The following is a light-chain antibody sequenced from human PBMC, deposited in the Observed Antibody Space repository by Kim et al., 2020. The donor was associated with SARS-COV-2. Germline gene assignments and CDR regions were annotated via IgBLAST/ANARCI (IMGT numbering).Light chain of an antibody. CDR1: QSIRSNF. V-gene: IGKV3-20*01. CDR3: QQYGTSPKT. J-gene: IGKJ1*01. CDR2: DTS. Sequence: SPGERATLSCRASQSIRSNFLACYQQKPGQPPRLLLFDTSTRATGIPDRFSGSGSGTDFTLTINGLEPEDFAVYYCQQYGTSPKTFGQGTKVDIK.